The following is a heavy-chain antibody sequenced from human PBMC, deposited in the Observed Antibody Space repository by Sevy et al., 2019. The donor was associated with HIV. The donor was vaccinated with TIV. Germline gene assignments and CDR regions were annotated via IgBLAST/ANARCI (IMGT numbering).Heavy chain of an antibody. CDR2: ISSSSSTI. CDR1: GFTFSSYS. Sequence: GGSLRLSCAASGFTFSSYSMNWVRQAPGKGLEWVSYISSSSSTIYYADSVKGRFTISRDNAKNSLYLQMNSLRDEDTAVYYCAKVYGDYLRSLLSDYYYYGMDVWGQGTTVTVSS. CDR3: AKVYGDYLRSLLSDYYYYGMDV. J-gene: IGHJ6*02. V-gene: IGHV3-48*02. D-gene: IGHD4-17*01.